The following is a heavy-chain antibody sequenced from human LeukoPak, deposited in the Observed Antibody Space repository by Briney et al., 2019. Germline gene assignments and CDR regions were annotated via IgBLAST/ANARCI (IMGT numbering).Heavy chain of an antibody. J-gene: IGHJ4*02. V-gene: IGHV3-23*01. CDR1: GFTFSSYA. D-gene: IGHD3-9*01. CDR3: VKDRDAYYDIMIAYSSEDY. Sequence: GGSLRLSCAASGFTFSSYAMSWVRQAPGKGLEWVSFISVSGDTTYYADSVKGRFTISRGDSNNTLHLQMNRLRAEDTAVYYCVKDRDAYYDIMIAYSSEDYWGQGTLVTVSS. CDR2: ISVSGDTT.